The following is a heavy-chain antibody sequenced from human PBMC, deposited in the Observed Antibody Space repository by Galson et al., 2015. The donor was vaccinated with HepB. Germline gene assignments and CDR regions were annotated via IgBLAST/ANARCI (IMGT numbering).Heavy chain of an antibody. J-gene: IGHJ4*02. CDR1: DYTFTTNG. CDR3: ARDRDYRFDY. V-gene: IGHV1-18*04. Sequence: SVKVSCKASDYTFTTNGISWVRQAPGQGLEWMGWISANSGNTKYAQNFQERVTLTGDTSTSTVYLELRNLRSDDTAAYYCARDRDYRFDYWGQGTLVTVSS. CDR2: ISANSGNT. D-gene: IGHD4/OR15-4a*01.